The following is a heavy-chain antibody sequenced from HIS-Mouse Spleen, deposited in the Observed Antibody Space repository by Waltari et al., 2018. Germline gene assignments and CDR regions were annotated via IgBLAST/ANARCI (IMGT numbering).Heavy chain of an antibody. V-gene: IGHV1-8*01. CDR3: ARWYYYDSSCYYYYYYGMDV. CDR2: MNPNSGNT. Sequence: QVQLVQSGAEVKKPGASVKVSCKASGYTFTSYDINWVRQATGQGLEWMVWMNPNSGNTGEPQKLQGRVTMTRNTSISTAYMELSSLRSEDTAVYYCARWYYYDSSCYYYYYYGMDVWGQGTTVTVSS. J-gene: IGHJ6*02. CDR1: GYTFTSYD. D-gene: IGHD3-22*01.